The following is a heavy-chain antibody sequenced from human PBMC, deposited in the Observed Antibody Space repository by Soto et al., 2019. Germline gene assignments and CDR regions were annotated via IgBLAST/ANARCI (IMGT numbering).Heavy chain of an antibody. V-gene: IGHV1-69*12. CDR2: VIPIFGTT. CDR1: GGTFSSYA. J-gene: IGHJ2*01. Sequence: QVQLVQSGAEVKKPGSSVKVSCKASGGTFSSYAISWVRQAPGQGLEWVGGVIPIFGTTNYAQKFQGRVTITADESTSTAYRELSSLGSEDTARYYCARVVTVVKSFHYWYFDLWGRGTLVTVSS. D-gene: IGHD2-15*01. CDR3: ARVVTVVKSFHYWYFDL.